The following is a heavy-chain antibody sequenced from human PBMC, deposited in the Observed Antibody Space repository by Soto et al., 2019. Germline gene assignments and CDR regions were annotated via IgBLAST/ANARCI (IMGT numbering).Heavy chain of an antibody. CDR1: GDSMSRYY. J-gene: IGHJ5*02. D-gene: IGHD1-1*01. Sequence: PSETLSLTCTVSGDSMSRYYWTWIRQPPGKGLEWIGNIHYTGSTNYNPSLKSRVTILLGTSTSQFSLKVSSVTAADTAVYYCARELTISSTDGPLDPWGHGTLVTVSS. CDR2: IHYTGST. CDR3: ARELTISSTDGPLDP. V-gene: IGHV4-59*01.